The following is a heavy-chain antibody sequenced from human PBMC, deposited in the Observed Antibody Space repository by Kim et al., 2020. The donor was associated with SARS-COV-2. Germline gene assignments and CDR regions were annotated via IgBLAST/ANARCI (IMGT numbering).Heavy chain of an antibody. J-gene: IGHJ4*02. CDR2: IYYSGST. D-gene: IGHD2-15*01. V-gene: IGHV4-31*03. CDR1: GGSISSGGYY. CDR3: ARNPHDTEVVTEYYFDY. Sequence: SETLSLTCTVSGGSISSGGYYWSWIRQHPGKGLEWIGYIYYSGSTYYNPSLKSRVTISVDTSKNQFSLKLSSVTAADTAVYYCARNPHDTEVVTEYYFDYWGQGTLVTVSS.